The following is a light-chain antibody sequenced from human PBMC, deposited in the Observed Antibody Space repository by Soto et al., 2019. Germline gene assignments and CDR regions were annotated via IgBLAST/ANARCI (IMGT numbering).Light chain of an antibody. V-gene: IGLV2-14*03. CDR2: DVS. CDR1: SSNVGGYNF. CDR3: SSYTGSTTLVL. J-gene: IGLJ2*01. Sequence: QSALTQPASVSGSPGQSITISCTGTSSNVGGYNFVSGYQQHPGKAPKLMIYDVSNRPSGVSNRFSGSRSGNTASLTISGLQAEDEAHYYCSSYTGSTTLVLFGGGTKLTVL.